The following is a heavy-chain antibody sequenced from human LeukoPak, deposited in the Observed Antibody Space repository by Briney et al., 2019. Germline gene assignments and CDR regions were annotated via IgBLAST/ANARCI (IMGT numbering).Heavy chain of an antibody. D-gene: IGHD4/OR15-4a*01. CDR1: GGSISSGGYS. V-gene: IGHV4-30-2*01. Sequence: SQTLSLTCAVSGGSISSGGYSWSWIRQPPGKGLEWIGYIYHSGSTYYNLSLKSRVTISVDRSKNQFSLKLSSVTAADTAVYYCARGPQDYGDAFDIWGQGTMVTVSS. CDR2: IYHSGST. CDR3: ARGPQDYGDAFDI. J-gene: IGHJ3*02.